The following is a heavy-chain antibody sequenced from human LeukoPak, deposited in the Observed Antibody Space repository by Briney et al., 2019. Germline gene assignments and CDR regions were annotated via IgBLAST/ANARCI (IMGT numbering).Heavy chain of an antibody. CDR3: ARRGRIAAAGTALPYYGMDV. CDR2: ISSNGGST. J-gene: IGHJ6*02. Sequence: GGSLRLSCAASGFTFSSYAMHWVRQGPGKGLEYVSAISSNGGSTYYANSVKGRFTISRDNSKNTLYLQMGSLRAEDMAVYYCARRGRIAAAGTALPYYGMDVWGQGTTVTVSS. CDR1: GFTFSSYA. V-gene: IGHV3-64*01. D-gene: IGHD6-13*01.